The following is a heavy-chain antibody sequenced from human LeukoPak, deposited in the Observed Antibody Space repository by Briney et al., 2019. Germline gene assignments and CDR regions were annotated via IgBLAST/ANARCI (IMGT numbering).Heavy chain of an antibody. CDR3: ARSLGVTYYFDY. CDR2: IYSGGSP. D-gene: IGHD2-21*02. J-gene: IGHJ4*02. Sequence: PGGSLRLSCAASGFTVSSNYMSWVRQAPGKGLEWVSVIYSGGSPYYADSVKGRFTISRDNSKNTLYLQMNSLRAEDTAVYYCARSLGVTYYFDYWGQGTLVTVSS. CDR1: GFTVSSNY. V-gene: IGHV3-66*01.